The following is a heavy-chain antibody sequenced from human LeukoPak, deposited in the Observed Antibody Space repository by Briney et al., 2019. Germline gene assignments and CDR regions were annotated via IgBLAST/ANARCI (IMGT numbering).Heavy chain of an antibody. CDR1: GFIVSNNY. CDR3: ARGGGYSGYCFDY. J-gene: IGHJ4*02. CDR2: ISSSSSTI. D-gene: IGHD5-12*01. Sequence: GGSLRLSCAASGFIVSNNYMNWVRQAPGKGLEWVSYISSSSSTIYYADSVKGRFTISRDNAKNSLYLQMNSLRAEDTAVYYCARGGGYSGYCFDYWGQGTLVTVSS. V-gene: IGHV3-48*01.